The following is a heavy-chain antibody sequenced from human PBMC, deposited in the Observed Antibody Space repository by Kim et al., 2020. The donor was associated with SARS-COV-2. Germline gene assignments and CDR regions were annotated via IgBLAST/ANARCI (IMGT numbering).Heavy chain of an antibody. Sequence: SVKVSCKASGGAFSNYAISWVRQAPGQGVEWMGGIIPVLGTANYAQKFQGRVTIIADESTRTVSMELNSLRSEDTAMYYCARDDAVADILPVPGNLVNMHVWGQGTTVTVSS. J-gene: IGHJ6*02. CDR3: ARDDAVADILPVPGNLVNMHV. CDR1: GGAFSNYA. D-gene: IGHD3-9*01. CDR2: IIPVLGTA. V-gene: IGHV1-69*13.